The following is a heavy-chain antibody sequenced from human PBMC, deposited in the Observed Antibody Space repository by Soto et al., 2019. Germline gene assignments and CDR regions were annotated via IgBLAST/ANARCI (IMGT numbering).Heavy chain of an antibody. V-gene: IGHV3-33*01. Sequence: QVQLVESGGGVVQPGRSLRLSCAASGFIFSSYGMHWVRQAPGKGLEWVAVIWYDGSNKYYADSVKGRFTISRDNSKNTLYLQMNSLRAEDTAVYYCARGPDTAMVIRYYGMDVWGQGTTVTVSS. CDR3: ARGPDTAMVIRYYGMDV. CDR2: IWYDGSNK. D-gene: IGHD5-18*01. J-gene: IGHJ6*02. CDR1: GFIFSSYG.